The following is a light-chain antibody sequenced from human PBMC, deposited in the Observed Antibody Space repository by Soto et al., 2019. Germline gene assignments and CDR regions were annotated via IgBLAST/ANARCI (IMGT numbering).Light chain of an antibody. Sequence: DIEMTQSPSTLYASVGDRVTITCRASQSITTWLAWYQQKPGKAPKLLIYKATNVQTGVPSRFSGSGSGTEFSLTISSLQPEDFAIYYCQQYNEYQYTFGHGTKLEIK. J-gene: IGKJ2*01. V-gene: IGKV1-5*03. CDR1: QSITTW. CDR3: QQYNEYQYT. CDR2: KAT.